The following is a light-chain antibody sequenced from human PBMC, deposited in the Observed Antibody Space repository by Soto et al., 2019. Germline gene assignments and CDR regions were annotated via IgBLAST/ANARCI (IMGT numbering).Light chain of an antibody. CDR2: GAS. Sequence: EIGLTQAPGTLSLSPGERATLSCRASQRVSSSSLAWYQQKRVQAPRLLICGASSRPTGIPDRFSGGGSGTDFTLPISRLEPEDFAVYCCQVSGRSALYTFGQGTRLEL. J-gene: IGKJ2*01. V-gene: IGKV3-20*01. CDR1: QRVSSSS. CDR3: QVSGRSALYT.